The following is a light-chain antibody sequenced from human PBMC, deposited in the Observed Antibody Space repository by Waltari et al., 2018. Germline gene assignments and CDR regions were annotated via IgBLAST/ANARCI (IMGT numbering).Light chain of an antibody. CDR1: QSLLYRSSNRNY. J-gene: IGKJ5*01. CDR3: QQYFTTPS. CDR2: WAS. Sequence: DIVMTQSPDSLAVSLGERATINCKYSQSLLYRSSNRNYLAWYQQRPGQSPKLLIYWASTRESGVPDRFSGSGSRTDFTLTISSLQAEDVAIYYCQQYFTTPSFGQGTRLEIK. V-gene: IGKV4-1*01.